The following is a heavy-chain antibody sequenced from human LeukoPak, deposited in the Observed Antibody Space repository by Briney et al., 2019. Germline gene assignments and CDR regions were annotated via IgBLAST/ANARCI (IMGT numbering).Heavy chain of an antibody. CDR1: GFSFSSYW. V-gene: IGHV3-74*01. CDR2: INIDGSTA. CDR3: ISDHTGHDDY. D-gene: IGHD1-1*01. Sequence: GGSLRLSCAASGFSFSSYWMHWVRQAPGKGLVWVSRINIDGSTATYADSVKGRFTISRNNAKNTLSLQMNSLRADDTAVYYCISDHTGHDDYWGQGTLVTVSS. J-gene: IGHJ4*02.